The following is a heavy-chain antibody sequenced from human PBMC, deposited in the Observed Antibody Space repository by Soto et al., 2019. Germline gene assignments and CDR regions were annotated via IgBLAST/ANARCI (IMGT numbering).Heavy chain of an antibody. Sequence: GGSLRLSCAASGFTFSSYAMSWVRQAPGKGLEWVSAISGSGGSTYYADSVKGRFTISRDNSKNTLYLQMNSLRAEDMALYYCAKSSSSWRHYYFDYWGQGTLVTVSS. CDR1: GFTFSSYA. V-gene: IGHV3-23*01. D-gene: IGHD6-13*01. CDR2: ISGSGGST. J-gene: IGHJ4*02. CDR3: AKSSSSWRHYYFDY.